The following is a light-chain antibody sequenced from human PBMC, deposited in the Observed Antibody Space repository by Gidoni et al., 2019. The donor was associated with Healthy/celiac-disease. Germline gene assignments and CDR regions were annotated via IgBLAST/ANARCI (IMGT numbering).Light chain of an antibody. V-gene: IGLV2-14*01. CDR3: SSYTRSSTRV. J-gene: IGLJ2*01. CDR2: EVS. CDR1: SSDVGVYNY. Sequence: QSALTQPASVSVSPAPSITISCTGTSSDVGVYNYVSWYQQHPGKASTLMIYEVSNRPSGVSKRFSGSKSGNTASLTITGLQAEDEADYYGSSYTRSSTRVFGGGTKLTVI.